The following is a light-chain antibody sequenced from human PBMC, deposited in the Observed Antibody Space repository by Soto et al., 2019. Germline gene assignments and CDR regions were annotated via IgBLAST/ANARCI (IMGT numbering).Light chain of an antibody. Sequence: SYELTQPPSVSVSPGQTASITCSGDKLGNKYVCWYQQKPGQSPVLVIYQDTKRPSGIPERFSASNSGNTATLTISGTQAMDEADYYCQAYDYSLTAFVFGGGTKLTVL. CDR3: QAYDYSLTAFV. J-gene: IGLJ3*02. CDR1: KLGNKY. V-gene: IGLV3-1*01. CDR2: QDT.